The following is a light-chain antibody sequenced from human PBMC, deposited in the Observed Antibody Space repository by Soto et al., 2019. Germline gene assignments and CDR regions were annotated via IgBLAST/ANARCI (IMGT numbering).Light chain of an antibody. Sequence: EIVMTQSPATLSVSPGERATLSCRASQSVSSKLAWYQQKPGQAPRLLIYGASSRATGIPDRFSGSGSGTDFTLTIRRLEPEDFAVYYCQQYGSSGTFGQGTKVDIK. CDR1: QSVSSK. CDR3: QQYGSSGT. V-gene: IGKV3-20*01. CDR2: GAS. J-gene: IGKJ1*01.